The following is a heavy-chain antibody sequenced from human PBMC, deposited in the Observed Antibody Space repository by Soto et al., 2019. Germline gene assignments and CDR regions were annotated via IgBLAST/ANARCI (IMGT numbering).Heavy chain of an antibody. D-gene: IGHD6-19*01. CDR3: ARATHYPEAGTNYYYYGMDV. J-gene: IGHJ6*02. V-gene: IGHV1-2*04. CDR1: GYTFTGYY. CDR2: INPNSGGT. Sequence: ASVKVSCKASGYTFTGYYMHWVLQAPGQGLEWMGWINPNSGGTNYAQKFQGWVTMTRDTSISTAYMELSRLRSDDTAVYYCARATHYPEAGTNYYYYGMDVWGQGTTVTVSS.